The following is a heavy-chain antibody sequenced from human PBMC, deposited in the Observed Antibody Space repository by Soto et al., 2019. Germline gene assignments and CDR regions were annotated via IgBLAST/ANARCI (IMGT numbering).Heavy chain of an antibody. CDR3: ARDRNNWNDPDLDY. Sequence: ASVKVSCKASGYTFTSYAMHWVRQAPGQRLEWMGWINAGNGDTKYSQKFQGRVTITRDTSASTAYMELSSLRSEDTAVYYCARDRNNWNDPDLDYWGQGTLVTVSS. D-gene: IGHD1-20*01. V-gene: IGHV1-3*01. CDR2: INAGNGDT. CDR1: GYTFTSYA. J-gene: IGHJ4*02.